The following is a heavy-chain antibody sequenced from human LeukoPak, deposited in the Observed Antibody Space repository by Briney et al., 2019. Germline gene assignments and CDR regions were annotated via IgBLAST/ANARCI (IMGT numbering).Heavy chain of an antibody. D-gene: IGHD3-22*01. CDR1: GFTFSSYG. CDR3: ARALPDYYDSSGYDPAVY. V-gene: IGHV3-33*01. CDR2: IWYDGSSK. Sequence: GGSLRLSCAASGFTFSSYGMHWVRQAPGKGLEWVAVIWYDGSSKYYADSVKGRFTISRDNSKNTLYLQMNSLRAEDTAVYYCARALPDYYDSSGYDPAVYWGQGTLVTVSS. J-gene: IGHJ4*02.